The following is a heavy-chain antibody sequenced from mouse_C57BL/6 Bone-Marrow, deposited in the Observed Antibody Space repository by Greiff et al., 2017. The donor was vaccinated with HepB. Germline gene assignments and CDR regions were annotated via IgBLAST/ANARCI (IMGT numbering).Heavy chain of an antibody. D-gene: IGHD1-1*01. CDR2: IYPRSGNT. V-gene: IGHV1-81*01. CDR3: ARRDYYGSRRGDY. CDR1: GYTFTSYG. Sequence: VQLQESGAELARPGASVKLSCKASGYTFTSYGISWVKQRTGQGLEWIGEIYPRSGNTYYNEKFKGKATLTADKSSSTAYMELRSLTSEDSAVYFCARRDYYGSRRGDYWGQGTTLTVSS. J-gene: IGHJ2*01.